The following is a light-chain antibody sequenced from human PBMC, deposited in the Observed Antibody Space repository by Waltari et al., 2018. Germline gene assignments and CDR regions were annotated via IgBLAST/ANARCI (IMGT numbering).Light chain of an antibody. CDR1: QSVGTW. CDR3: QQYSSFST. V-gene: IGKV1-5*03. CDR2: MAS. Sequence: DIQMTQSPSTLSASVGDRVTISCRASQSVGTWLAWYQQKPGKAPKLLIYMASSLESGVTSRFSGGGSGTEFTLTISSLQPDDFATYSCQQYSSFSTFGQGTKVDI. J-gene: IGKJ2*01.